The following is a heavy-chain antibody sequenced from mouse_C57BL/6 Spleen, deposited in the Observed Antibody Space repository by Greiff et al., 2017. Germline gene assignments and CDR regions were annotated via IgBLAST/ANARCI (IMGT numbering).Heavy chain of an antibody. J-gene: IGHJ1*03. D-gene: IGHD2-3*01. V-gene: IGHV1-22*01. CDR3: ARSGYYLYWYFDV. CDR1: GYTFTDYN. Sequence: VQLQQSGPELVKPGASVKMSCKASGYTFTDYNMHWVKQSHGKSLEWIGYINPNNGGTSYNQKFKGKATLTVNTSSSTAYMELRSLTSEDSAVYYCARSGYYLYWYFDVWGTGTTVTVSS. CDR2: INPNNGGT.